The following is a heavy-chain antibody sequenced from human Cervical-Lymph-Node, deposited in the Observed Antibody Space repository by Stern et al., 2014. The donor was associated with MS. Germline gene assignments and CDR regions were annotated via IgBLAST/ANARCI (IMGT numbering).Heavy chain of an antibody. CDR3: ARGSTVVTDYFDY. CDR2: IIPIFGPG. Sequence: VQLVESGAEVKKPGSSVKVSCKASGGTFSSYVISWVRQAPGQGLEWMGGIIPIFGPGNYAQKFQGRVTIIADRSTSTAYMELRSLRSEDTAVYYCARGSTVVTDYFDYWGQGTLVTVSS. D-gene: IGHD4-23*01. J-gene: IGHJ4*02. CDR1: GGTFSSYV. V-gene: IGHV1-69*06.